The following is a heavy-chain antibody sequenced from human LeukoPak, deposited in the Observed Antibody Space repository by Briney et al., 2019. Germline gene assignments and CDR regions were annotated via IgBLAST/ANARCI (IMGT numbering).Heavy chain of an antibody. D-gene: IGHD6-13*01. V-gene: IGHV1-8*03. Sequence: EASVKVSCKASGYTFTSYDINWVRQATGQGLEWMGWMNPNSGNTGYAQKFQGKVTITRNTSISTAYMELSSLRSEDTAVYYCARGYYLEGSSWYDFNWFDPWGQGTLVTVSS. CDR2: MNPNSGNT. CDR1: GYTFTSYD. CDR3: ARGYYLEGSSWYDFNWFDP. J-gene: IGHJ5*02.